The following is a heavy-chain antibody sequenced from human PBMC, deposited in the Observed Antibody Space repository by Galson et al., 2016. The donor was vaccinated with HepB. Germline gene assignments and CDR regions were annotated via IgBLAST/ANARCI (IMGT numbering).Heavy chain of an antibody. Sequence: SLRLSCAASGFAFDEYALHWVRQGPGKGLEWVSGVSWDSETIDYVDSVRGRFRISRDNAEKSLFLQMNSLRQEDTGVYYCVKDRRVTTGVFESWGPGTLVVVSS. CDR2: VSWDSETI. CDR3: VKDRRVTTGVFES. D-gene: IGHD4-23*01. J-gene: IGHJ4*02. V-gene: IGHV3-9*01. CDR1: GFAFDEYA.